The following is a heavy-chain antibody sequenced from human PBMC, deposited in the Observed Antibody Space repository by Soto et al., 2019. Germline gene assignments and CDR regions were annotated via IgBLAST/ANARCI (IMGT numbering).Heavy chain of an antibody. J-gene: IGHJ4*02. CDR1: GFTFSTYN. V-gene: IGHV3-21*01. Sequence: DVQLVESGGGLVKPGGSLRLSCAASGFTFSTYNMNWVRQAPGKGLEWVSSITSTTSYIFYADSVKGRFTISRDNAKNSLYLQMNSLIAEDEAVDYCSTDFGGILRFAECWVQGTLVTVAS. D-gene: IGHD3-10*01. CDR2: ITSTTSYI. CDR3: STDFGGILRFAEC.